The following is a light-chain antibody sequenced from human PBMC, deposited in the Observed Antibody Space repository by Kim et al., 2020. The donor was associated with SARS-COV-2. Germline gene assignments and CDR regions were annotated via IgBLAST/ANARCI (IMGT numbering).Light chain of an antibody. V-gene: IGKV1-5*03. CDR3: QQYRTYPWR. CDR2: MAS. CDR1: RNIDTY. Sequence: ASVGDRVTITCRASRNIDTYLAWYQQKPGKAPKLLIYMASNLKSGVPSTFSGSGSGTEFTLTTSNLQPDDFATYYCQQYRTYPWRFGQGTKVDIK. J-gene: IGKJ1*01.